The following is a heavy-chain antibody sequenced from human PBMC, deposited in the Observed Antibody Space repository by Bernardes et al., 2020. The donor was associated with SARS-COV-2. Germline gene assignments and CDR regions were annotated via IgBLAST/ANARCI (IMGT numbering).Heavy chain of an antibody. CDR3: ATAAAAGTPNWFDP. Sequence: AGVKVSCKVSGYTLTELSMHWVRQAPGKGLEWMGGFDPEDGETIYAQKFQGRVTMTEDTSTDTAYMELSSLRSEDTAVYYCATAAAAGTPNWFDPWGKGTLVTVSS. J-gene: IGHJ5*02. CDR2: FDPEDGET. V-gene: IGHV1-24*01. D-gene: IGHD6-13*01. CDR1: GYTLTELS.